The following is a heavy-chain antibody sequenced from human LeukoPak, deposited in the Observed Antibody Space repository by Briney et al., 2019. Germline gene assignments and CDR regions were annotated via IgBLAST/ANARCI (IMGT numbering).Heavy chain of an antibody. CDR3: SRDRRTWFDP. V-gene: IGHV3-23*01. CDR1: GFTFSGYA. J-gene: IGHJ5*02. CDR2: ISGSGGST. Sequence: PGGSLRLSCAASGFTFSGYAMSWVRQAPGKGLEWVSAISGSGGSTYYADSVKGRFTISRDNSKNTLYLQMNSLRAEDTALYYCSRDRRTWFDPWGQGTLVTVSS.